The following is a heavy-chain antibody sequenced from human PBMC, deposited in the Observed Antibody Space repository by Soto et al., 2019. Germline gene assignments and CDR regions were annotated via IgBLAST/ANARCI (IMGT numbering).Heavy chain of an antibody. Sequence: GGSLRLSCAASGFTFSSYAMSWVRQAQGKGLEWVSAISGSGGSTYYADSVKGRFTISRDNSKNTLYLQMNSLRAEDTAVYYCAKTPRGAVVVVPAAIAPWFDPWGQGTLVTVSS. V-gene: IGHV3-23*01. J-gene: IGHJ5*02. D-gene: IGHD2-2*02. CDR1: GFTFSSYA. CDR2: ISGSGGST. CDR3: AKTPRGAVVVVPAAIAPWFDP.